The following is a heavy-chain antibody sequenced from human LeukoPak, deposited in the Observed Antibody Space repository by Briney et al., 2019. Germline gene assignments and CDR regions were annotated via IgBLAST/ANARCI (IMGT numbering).Heavy chain of an antibody. Sequence: GGSLRLSCAASGFTFSSSAMSWVRQAPGKGLEWVSSITGSGRGDSTNYADSVKGRFTISRDNSKSTLYLQMNSLRAEDTAIYYCAKSGSGYYVWGQGTLVTVSS. CDR3: AKSGSGYYV. J-gene: IGHJ4*02. CDR2: ITGSGRGDST. V-gene: IGHV3-23*01. CDR1: GFTFSSSA. D-gene: IGHD3-3*01.